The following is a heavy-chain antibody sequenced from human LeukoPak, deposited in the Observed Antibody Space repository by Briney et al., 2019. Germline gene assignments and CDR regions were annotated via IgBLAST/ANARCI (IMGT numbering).Heavy chain of an antibody. CDR2: MNPSSGNT. Sequence: ASVKVSCKASGYTFTSYDINWVRQATGQGPEWMGWMNPSSGNTGYAQRFQGRVTMTRDTSISTAYLELCSLRSEDTAVYYCASHTYYYSSGSFGHWGQGTLVTVSS. CDR1: GYTFTSYD. D-gene: IGHD3-10*01. J-gene: IGHJ4*02. V-gene: IGHV1-8*01. CDR3: ASHTYYYSSGSFGH.